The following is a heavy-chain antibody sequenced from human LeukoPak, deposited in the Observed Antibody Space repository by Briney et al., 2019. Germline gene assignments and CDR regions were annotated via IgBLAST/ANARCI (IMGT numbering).Heavy chain of an antibody. J-gene: IGHJ4*02. Sequence: PGGSLRLSCAASGFTFSDYYMSWIRQAPGKGLEWVSYISSSSSYTNYADSVKGRFTISRDNAKNSLYLQMNSLRAEDTAVYYCARSCSNDSSGHYSLVDYFDYWGQGTLVTVSS. D-gene: IGHD3-22*01. CDR2: ISSSSSYT. CDR3: ARSCSNDSSGHYSLVDYFDY. CDR1: GFTFSDYY. V-gene: IGHV3-11*06.